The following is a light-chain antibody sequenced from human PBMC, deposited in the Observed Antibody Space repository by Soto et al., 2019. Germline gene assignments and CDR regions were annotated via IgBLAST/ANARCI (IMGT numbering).Light chain of an antibody. CDR3: QLYGISPH. CDR1: QSVSSSY. V-gene: IGKV3-20*01. Sequence: EIVLTQSPGTLSLSPGEGATLSCRASQSVSSSYIAWYQQRPGQTPSLLIYGASTRATGIPDRFSGSGSGTDLNLNISRMEPEDFAVYYCQLYGISPHFGQGTRLEIK. J-gene: IGKJ5*01. CDR2: GAS.